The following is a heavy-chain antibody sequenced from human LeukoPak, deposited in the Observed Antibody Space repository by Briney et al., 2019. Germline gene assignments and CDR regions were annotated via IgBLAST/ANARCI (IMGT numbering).Heavy chain of an antibody. CDR1: GFTFSNYA. CDR2: IYVSAGSA. V-gene: IGHV3-23*01. Sequence: GGSLRLSCAASGFTFSNYAMRWVRQAPGKGLEWVSGIYVSAGSAYYADSVKGRFTISRDNSKNTLYLQMNSLRAEDTAVYYCAKDYSSAYWGQGTLVTVSS. CDR3: AKDYSSAY. J-gene: IGHJ4*02. D-gene: IGHD3-22*01.